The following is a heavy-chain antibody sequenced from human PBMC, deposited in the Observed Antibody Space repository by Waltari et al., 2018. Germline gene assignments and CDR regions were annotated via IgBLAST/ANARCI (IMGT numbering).Heavy chain of an antibody. CDR1: GFTFSNFW. V-gene: IGHV3-7*01. CDR2: IKPDGSGK. CDR3: ARDVL. J-gene: IGHJ4*02. Sequence: EVQLVESGGDSVQPGGSLRLSCAASGFTFSNFWMSWVRQAPGKGRQGVASIKPDGSGKYYVESVKGRFTISRDNAKNSLNLQMDSLRVEDTAVYFCARDVLWGQGTRVTVSP. D-gene: IGHD2-15*01.